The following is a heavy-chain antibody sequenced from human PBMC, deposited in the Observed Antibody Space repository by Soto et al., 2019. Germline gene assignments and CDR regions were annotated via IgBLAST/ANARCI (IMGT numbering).Heavy chain of an antibody. CDR2: VDVGGGST. CDR3: ARDSGRAGGGDCDI. CDR1: GFTFSTHA. J-gene: IGHJ3*02. D-gene: IGHD3-16*01. V-gene: IGHV3-23*01. Sequence: EVQLLESGGGLVQPGGSLRLSCAASGFTFSTHAMIWVRQAPGKGLNWVSTVDVGGGSTYYTESVKGRFSDSRDNSKNTVYLQLNAMRAEGTAMYFCARDSGRAGGGDCDIWGLGTMVTVSS.